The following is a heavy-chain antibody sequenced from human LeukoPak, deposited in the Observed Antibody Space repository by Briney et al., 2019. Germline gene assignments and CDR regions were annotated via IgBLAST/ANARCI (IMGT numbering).Heavy chain of an antibody. CDR1: GGSVSSGNYY. Sequence: SETLSLTCTVSGGSVSSGNYYWNWIRQPPGKGLEWIGCMYYSGSINYNPSLKSRVTISVDTSKNQFSLKLSSVTPADTAAYYCARGYGDYGGWFGPWGQGILVTVSS. D-gene: IGHD4-17*01. CDR2: MYYSGSI. CDR3: ARGYGDYGGWFGP. V-gene: IGHV4-61*01. J-gene: IGHJ5*02.